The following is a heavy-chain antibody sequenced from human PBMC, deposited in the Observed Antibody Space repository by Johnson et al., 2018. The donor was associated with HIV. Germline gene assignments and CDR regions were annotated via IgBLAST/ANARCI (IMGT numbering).Heavy chain of an antibody. CDR2: IYSGGST. CDR3: AMARDAFDI. CDR1: GFTFDDYG. J-gene: IGHJ3*02. Sequence: VQLVESGGGVVRPGGSLRLSCATSGFTFDDYGMSWVRQAPGKGLEWVSVIYSGGSTYYADSVKGRFTISRDNSKNTLYLQMNSLRAEDTAVYYCAMARDAFDIWGQGTMVTVSS. V-gene: IGHV3-66*01.